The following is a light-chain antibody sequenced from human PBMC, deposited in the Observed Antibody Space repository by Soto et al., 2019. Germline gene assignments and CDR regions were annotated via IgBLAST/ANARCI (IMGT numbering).Light chain of an antibody. CDR1: NSDIGGYQY. CDR3: SSYTTSSTLV. J-gene: IGLJ3*02. CDR2: EII. V-gene: IGLV2-14*01. Sequence: QSALTQPASVSGSPGQSITISCTGTNSDIGGYQYVSWYQHHPGKAPKLIIYEIINRPSGVSHRFSGSKSGNTASLTISGLQAEDDADYYCSSYTTSSTLVFGGGTQLTVL.